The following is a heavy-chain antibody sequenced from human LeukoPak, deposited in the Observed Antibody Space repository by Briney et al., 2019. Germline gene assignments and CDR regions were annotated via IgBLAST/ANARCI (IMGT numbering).Heavy chain of an antibody. CDR2: ISYDGSNK. CDR1: GFTFSTYS. Sequence: GGSLRLSCAASGFTFSTYSMTWVRQAPGKGLERVAVISYDGSNKYYADSVKGRFTISRDNSKNTLYLQMNSLRAEDTAVYYCAKGYFVVGATFFDYWGQGTLVTVSS. D-gene: IGHD1-26*01. V-gene: IGHV3-30*18. J-gene: IGHJ4*02. CDR3: AKGYFVVGATFFDY.